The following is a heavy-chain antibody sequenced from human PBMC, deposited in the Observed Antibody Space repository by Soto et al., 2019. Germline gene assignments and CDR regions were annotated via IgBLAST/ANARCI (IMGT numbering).Heavy chain of an antibody. CDR3: ARGYDSSGYYLEVFDY. CDR1: GGSISSGGYY. J-gene: IGHJ4*02. D-gene: IGHD3-22*01. V-gene: IGHV4-31*03. Sequence: PSETLSLTCTVSGGSISSGGYYWSWIRQHPGKGLEWIGYIYYSGSTHYNPSLKSRVTISVDTSKNQFSLKLSSVTAADTAVYYCARGYDSSGYYLEVFDYWGQGTLVTVSS. CDR2: IYYSGST.